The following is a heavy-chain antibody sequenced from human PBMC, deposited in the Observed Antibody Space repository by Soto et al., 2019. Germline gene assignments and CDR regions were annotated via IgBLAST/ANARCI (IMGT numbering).Heavy chain of an antibody. D-gene: IGHD3-10*01. J-gene: IGHJ6*02. Sequence: QVPLEQSAPEVKKPGASVKVSCKASGYTFTTYGISWVRQAPGQGLEWMGWINTHNGNTNYAQNFQGRVIMTADTSTSTAYMELRSLISDDTAVYYCTREGSAPYYYSGMDAWGQGTTVTVSS. CDR1: GYTFTTYG. CDR2: INTHNGNT. V-gene: IGHV1-18*01. CDR3: TREGSAPYYYSGMDA.